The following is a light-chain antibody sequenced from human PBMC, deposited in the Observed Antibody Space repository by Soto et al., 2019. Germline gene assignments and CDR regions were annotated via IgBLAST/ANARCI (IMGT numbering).Light chain of an antibody. Sequence: QSVLTQPPSASGTPGQRVTISCSGSSSNIGSYTVNWYQQLPGTAPKLLIYSNNQRPSGVPDRFSGSKSGTSASLAISGLQSEDEAHYYCAAWDGSLTGYVVFGGGTKLTVL. CDR2: SNN. V-gene: IGLV1-44*01. CDR3: AAWDGSLTGYVV. J-gene: IGLJ2*01. CDR1: SSNIGSYT.